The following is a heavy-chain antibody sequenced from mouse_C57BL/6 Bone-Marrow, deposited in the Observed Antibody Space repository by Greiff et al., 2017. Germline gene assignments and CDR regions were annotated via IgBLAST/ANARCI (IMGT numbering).Heavy chain of an antibody. J-gene: IGHJ3*01. CDR2: INPYNGGT. D-gene: IGHD2-3*01. V-gene: IGHV1-19*01. CDR3: ARGRGLLLFAY. Sequence: EVQLQQSGPVLVKPGASVKMSCKASGYTFTDYYMNWVKQSHGKSLEWIGVINPYNGGTSYNQKFKGKATLTVDKSSSTAYMELNSLTSEESAVYYCARGRGLLLFAYWGQGTLVTVSA. CDR1: GYTFTDYY.